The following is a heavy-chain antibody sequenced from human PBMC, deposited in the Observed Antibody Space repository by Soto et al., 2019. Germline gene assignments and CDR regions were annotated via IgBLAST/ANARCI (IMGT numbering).Heavy chain of an antibody. CDR1: GFSLSTSGMC. CDR2: IDWDDDK. Sequence: SGPTLVNPTQTLTLTCTFSGFSLSTSGMCVSWIRQPPGKVLEWLARIDWDDDKYYSTSLKTRLTISKDTSKNQVVLTMTNMEPVDTAMYYCARIRAGYSSSWYDYWGQGTLVTVSS. D-gene: IGHD6-13*01. J-gene: IGHJ4*02. CDR3: ARIRAGYSSSWYDY. V-gene: IGHV2-70*11.